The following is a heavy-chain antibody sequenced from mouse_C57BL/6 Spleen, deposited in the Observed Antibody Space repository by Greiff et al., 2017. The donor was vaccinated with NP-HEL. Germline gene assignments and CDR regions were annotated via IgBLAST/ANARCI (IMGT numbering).Heavy chain of an antibody. CDR2: IDPSDSYT. V-gene: IGHV1-69*01. D-gene: IGHD3-1*01. Sequence: QVQLQQPGAELVMPGASVKLSCKASGYTFTSYWMHWVKQRPGQGLEWIGEIDPSDSYTNYNQNFKGKFTFSIDKSCSTPYMQLSSLTSEDSAVLSVEGDSGDFDYWGQGTTVTVSS. J-gene: IGHJ2*01. CDR1: GYTFTSYW. CDR3: EGDSGDFDY.